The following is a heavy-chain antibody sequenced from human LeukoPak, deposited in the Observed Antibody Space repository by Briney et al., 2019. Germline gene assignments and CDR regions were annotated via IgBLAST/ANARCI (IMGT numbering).Heavy chain of an antibody. CDR1: GFTFDDYT. Sequence: TGGSLRLSCAASGFTFDDYTIHWVRQAPGKGLEWVSGISWNSGYIGYADSVKGRFTISRDNAKKSLYLQMNSLKLEDTALYYCVKALVWFGDLSAGAFDNWGQGTLVSVSS. CDR3: VKALVWFGDLSAGAFDN. D-gene: IGHD3/OR15-3a*01. CDR2: ISWNSGYI. V-gene: IGHV3-9*01. J-gene: IGHJ4*02.